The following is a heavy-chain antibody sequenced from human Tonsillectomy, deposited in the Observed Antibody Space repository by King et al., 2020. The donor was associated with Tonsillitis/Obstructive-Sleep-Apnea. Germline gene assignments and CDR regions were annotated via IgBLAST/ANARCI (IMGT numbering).Heavy chain of an antibody. J-gene: IGHJ4*02. Sequence: VQLVESGGGLVQPGRSLRLSCSASGFTFSSFAVHWVRQAPGKGLEYVSVISNNGGSTYYADSVKGRFTISRDNSKNTLYLQMNNLGPEDTAVYYCVKLSGGHCRGGSCYLDHWGQGTLVTVSS. D-gene: IGHD2-15*01. V-gene: IGHV3-64D*06. CDR3: VKLSGGHCRGGSCYLDH. CDR2: ISNNGGST. CDR1: GFTFSSFA.